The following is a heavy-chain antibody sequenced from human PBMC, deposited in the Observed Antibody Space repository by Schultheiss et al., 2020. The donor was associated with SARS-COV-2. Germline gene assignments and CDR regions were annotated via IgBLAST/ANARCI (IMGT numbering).Heavy chain of an antibody. CDR2: IIPIFGTA. D-gene: IGHD3-22*01. J-gene: IGHJ4*02. CDR1: GYTFTGYY. Sequence: SVKVSCKASGYTFTGYYMHWVRQAPGQGLEWMGGIIPIFGTANYAQKFQGRVTITADESTSTAYMELSSLRSEDTAVYYCARVGDYYDSSGYYYLFDYWGQGTLVTVSS. V-gene: IGHV1-69*13. CDR3: ARVGDYYDSSGYYYLFDY.